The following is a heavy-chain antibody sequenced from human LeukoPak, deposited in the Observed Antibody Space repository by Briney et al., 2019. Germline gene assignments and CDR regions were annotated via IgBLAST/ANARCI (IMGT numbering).Heavy chain of an antibody. Sequence: ASVKVSCKASGGTFSSYAISWVRQAPGQGLEWMGGIIPIFGTANYAQKFQGRVTITADESTSTAYMELSSLRSEDTAVYYCARAALGSSVISHYMDVWGKGTTVTISS. D-gene: IGHD6-13*01. CDR1: GGTFSSYA. CDR2: IIPIFGTA. CDR3: ARAALGSSVISHYMDV. V-gene: IGHV1-69*13. J-gene: IGHJ6*03.